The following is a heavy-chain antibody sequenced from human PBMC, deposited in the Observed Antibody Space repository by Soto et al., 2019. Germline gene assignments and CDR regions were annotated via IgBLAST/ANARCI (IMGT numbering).Heavy chain of an antibody. Sequence: ASVKVACKASGYTFTRYYMHWLRQAPGQGLEWMGIINPSGGSTSYAQKFQGRVTMTRDTSTSTVYMELSSLRSEDTAVYYCARAAGYGAFDIWGQGTMVTVSS. V-gene: IGHV1-46*01. CDR2: INPSGGST. CDR3: ARAAGYGAFDI. J-gene: IGHJ3*02. CDR1: GYTFTRYY. D-gene: IGHD1-1*01.